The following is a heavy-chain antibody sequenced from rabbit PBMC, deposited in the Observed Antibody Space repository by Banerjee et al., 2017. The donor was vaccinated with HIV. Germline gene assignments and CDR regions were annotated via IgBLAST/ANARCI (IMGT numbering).Heavy chain of an antibody. CDR2: IAGSSSGFT. D-gene: IGHD4-2*01. CDR1: GFSFSSSDY. J-gene: IGHJ3*01. CDR3: ARGDAGYHFITRLDL. Sequence: QSLEESGGDLVKPGASLTLTCTASGFSFSSSDYMCWVRQAPGKGLEWISCIAGSSSGFTYSATWAKGRFTISKTSSTTVTLQMTSLTAADTANYFCARGDAGYHFITRLDLWGQGTLVTVS. V-gene: IGHV1S40*01.